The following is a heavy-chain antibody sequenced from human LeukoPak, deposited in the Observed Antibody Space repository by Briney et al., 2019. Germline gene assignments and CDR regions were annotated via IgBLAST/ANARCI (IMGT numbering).Heavy chain of an antibody. CDR2: ISSSSSYI. Sequence: GGSLRLSCAASGFTFSSYSMNWVRQAPGKGLEWVSSISSSSSYIYYADSVKGRFTISRDNAKNSLFLQMNSLRAEDTAVYYCARDLRPPRYFDWFDAFDIWGQGTMVTVSS. V-gene: IGHV3-21*01. D-gene: IGHD3-9*01. CDR1: GFTFSSYS. CDR3: ARDLRPPRYFDWFDAFDI. J-gene: IGHJ3*02.